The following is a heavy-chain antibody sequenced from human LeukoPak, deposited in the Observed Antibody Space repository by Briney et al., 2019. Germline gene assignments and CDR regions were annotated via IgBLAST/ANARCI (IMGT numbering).Heavy chain of an antibody. CDR3: ANKKGRIAVAGFPFDY. CDR2: LSGSGGST. J-gene: IGHJ4*02. D-gene: IGHD6-19*01. V-gene: IGHV3-23*01. Sequence: PGGSLRLSCAASGFTFSSYAMSWVRQAPGKGLGSVTALSGSGGSTYYADSVKGRFTISRDNSKNTLYLQMNSLRAEDTAIYYCANKKGRIAVAGFPFDYWGQGTLVTVSS. CDR1: GFTFSSYA.